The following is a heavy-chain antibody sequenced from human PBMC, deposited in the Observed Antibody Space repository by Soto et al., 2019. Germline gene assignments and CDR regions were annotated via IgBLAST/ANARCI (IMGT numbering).Heavy chain of an antibody. CDR3: ARHGGYCSSTSCYSSYGMDV. J-gene: IGHJ6*02. V-gene: IGHV5-10-1*01. Sequence: GESLKISCKGSGYSFTSYWISWVRQMPGKGLEWMGRIDPSDSYTNYSPSFQGHVTIPADKSISTAYLQWSSLKASDTAMYYCARHGGYCSSTSCYSSYGMDVWGQGTTVTVSS. CDR2: IDPSDSYT. D-gene: IGHD2-2*01. CDR1: GYSFTSYW.